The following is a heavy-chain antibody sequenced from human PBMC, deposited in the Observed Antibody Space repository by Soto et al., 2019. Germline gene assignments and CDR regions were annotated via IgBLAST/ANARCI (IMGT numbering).Heavy chain of an antibody. CDR3: ASEWLSQAPFDY. Sequence: PGGSLRLSCAASGFTFSSKWMHWVRQAPGKGLVWVSRINTDGSTTNYADSVKGRFTISRDNAKNTLYLQMNSLRAEDTAVYYCASEWLSQAPFDYWGQGTLVTVSS. D-gene: IGHD3-22*01. J-gene: IGHJ4*02. CDR1: GFTFSSKW. V-gene: IGHV3-74*01. CDR2: INTDGSTT.